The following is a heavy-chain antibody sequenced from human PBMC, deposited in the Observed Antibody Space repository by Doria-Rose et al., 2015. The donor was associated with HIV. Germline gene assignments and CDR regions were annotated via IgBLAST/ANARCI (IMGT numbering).Heavy chain of an antibody. CDR1: GVSLSSPGMG. J-gene: IGHJ4*02. D-gene: IGHD6-13*01. CDR3: ARIKSSRWYHKYYFDF. Sequence: VTLKESGPVLVKPTETLTLTCTVSGVSLSSPGMGVSWIRQPPGKALEWLANSFSDDERYYNSSLKVRLTISRVTSKSQVVLTMTDMDPVDTATYYCARIKSSRWYHKYYFDFWGQGTLVIVSA. CDR2: SFSDDER. V-gene: IGHV2-26*01.